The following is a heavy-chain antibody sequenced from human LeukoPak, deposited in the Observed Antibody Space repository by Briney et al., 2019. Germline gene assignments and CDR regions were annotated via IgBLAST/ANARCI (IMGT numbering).Heavy chain of an antibody. Sequence: SETLSLACTVSGGSISSYYWSWIRQPPGKGLEWIEYIYYSGSTNYNPSLKSRVTISVDTSKNQFSLKLSSVTAADTAVYYCARDYGDLAGFDYWGQGTLVTVSS. CDR2: IYYSGST. V-gene: IGHV4-59*01. J-gene: IGHJ4*02. D-gene: IGHD4-17*01. CDR1: GGSISSYY. CDR3: ARDYGDLAGFDY.